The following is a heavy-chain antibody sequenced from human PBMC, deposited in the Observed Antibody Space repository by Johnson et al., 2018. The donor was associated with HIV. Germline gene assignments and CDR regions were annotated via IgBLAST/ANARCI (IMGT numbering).Heavy chain of an antibody. CDR2: ISYDGSNK. CDR3: AKSGGHCIGGMCYDAFDI. D-gene: IGHD2-15*01. V-gene: IGHV3-30*18. CDR1: GFTFSSYG. Sequence: QMLLVESGGGVVQPGRSLRLSCAASGFTFSSYGMHWVRQAPGKGLEWVAVISYDGSNKYYADSVKGRFSISRDNSKNTLYMEINSLRAEDTALYYCAKSGGHCIGGMCYDAFDIWGQGTMVTVSS. J-gene: IGHJ3*02.